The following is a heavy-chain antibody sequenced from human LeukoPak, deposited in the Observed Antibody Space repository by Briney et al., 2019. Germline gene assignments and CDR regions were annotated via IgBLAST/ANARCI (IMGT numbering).Heavy chain of an antibody. Sequence: SETLSLTCAVYGESFSGYYWSWIRQPPGKGLEWIGEINHSGSTNYNPSLKSRVTISVDTSKNQFSLKLSSVTAADTAVYYCARGVSRYFDWLPNYGMDVWGKGTTVTVSS. CDR2: INHSGST. V-gene: IGHV4-34*01. D-gene: IGHD3-9*01. CDR3: ARGVSRYFDWLPNYGMDV. J-gene: IGHJ6*04. CDR1: GESFSGYY.